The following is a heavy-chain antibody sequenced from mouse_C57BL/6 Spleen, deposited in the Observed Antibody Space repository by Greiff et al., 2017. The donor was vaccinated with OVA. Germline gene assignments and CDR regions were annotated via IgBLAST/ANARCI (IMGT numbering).Heavy chain of an antibody. J-gene: IGHJ4*01. Sequence: EVKLQESGTVLARPGASVKMSCKTSGYTFTSYWMHWVKQRPGQGLEWIGAIYPGNSDTSYNQKFKGKAKLTAVTSASTAYMELSSLTNEDSAVYYCTRKHNYYGSSYDAMDYWGQGTSVTVSS. V-gene: IGHV1-5*01. CDR2: IYPGNSDT. D-gene: IGHD1-1*01. CDR3: TRKHNYYGSSYDAMDY. CDR1: GYTFTSYW.